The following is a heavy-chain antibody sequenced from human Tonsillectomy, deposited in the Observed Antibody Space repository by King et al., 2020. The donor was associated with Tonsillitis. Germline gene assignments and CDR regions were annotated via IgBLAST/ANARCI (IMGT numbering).Heavy chain of an antibody. J-gene: IGHJ3*02. CDR1: GVSITSGSYY. CDR2: FYTSGST. Sequence: VQLQESGPGLVKPSQTLSLTCNVSGVSITSGSYYWSWIRQPAGKGLEWIGRFYTSGSTSYNPSLKSRVTMSVDTSKNQFSLKLSSVTAADTAVYYCATRYISGSLPPAAVDIWGQGTMVTVSS. D-gene: IGHD1-26*01. CDR3: ATRYISGSLPPAAVDI. V-gene: IGHV4-61*02.